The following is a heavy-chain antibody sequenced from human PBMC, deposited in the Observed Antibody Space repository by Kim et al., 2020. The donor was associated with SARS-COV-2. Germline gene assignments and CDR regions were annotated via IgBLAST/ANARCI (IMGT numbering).Heavy chain of an antibody. CDR1: GGSVSSGGYC. Sequence: SETLSLTCTVSGGSVSSGGYCWSWIRQPPGKGLEWIGYIYYTGSTNYNPSLKSRVTISVDTSKNQFSLKLSSVTAADTAVYYCARVNDILTGLDYWGQGTLVTVSS. J-gene: IGHJ4*02. V-gene: IGHV4-61*08. D-gene: IGHD3-9*01. CDR3: ARVNDILTGLDY. CDR2: IYYTGST.